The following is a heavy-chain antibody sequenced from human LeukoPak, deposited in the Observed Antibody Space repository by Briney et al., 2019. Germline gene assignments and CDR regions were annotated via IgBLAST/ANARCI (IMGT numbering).Heavy chain of an antibody. CDR3: ARVDSGYSGYFQD. D-gene: IGHD3-22*01. J-gene: IGHJ1*01. CDR2: IKQDGSEI. CDR1: GFTLSSNW. V-gene: IGHV3-7*05. Sequence: GGSLRLSCAASGFTLSSNWMSWVRQAPGKGLEWVANIKQDGSEIHYVDSVKGRFTISRDNAENSLYLQMNSLRVEDTAVYYCARVDSGYSGYFQDWGQGTLVTVSS.